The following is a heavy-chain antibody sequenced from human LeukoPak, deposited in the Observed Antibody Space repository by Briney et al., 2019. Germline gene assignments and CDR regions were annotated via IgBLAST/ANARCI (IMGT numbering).Heavy chain of an antibody. J-gene: IGHJ4*02. CDR1: GSTFSSYR. CDR2: INSGGTT. V-gene: IGHV3-74*01. CDR3: ARDGSLPDY. Sequence: GGSLRLSCAASGSTFSSYRMHWVRQAPGKGRVWVSRINSGGTTSYADSVTGRFTISRDNAKNTMYLQMNSLRAEDTAVYYCARDGSLPDYWGQGTLVTVSS.